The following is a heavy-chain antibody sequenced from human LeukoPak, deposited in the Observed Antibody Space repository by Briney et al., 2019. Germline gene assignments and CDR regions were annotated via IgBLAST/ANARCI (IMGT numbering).Heavy chain of an antibody. Sequence: GGSLRLSCTVSGFTLSSYEMSWIRQAPGKGLEWVSSIDYSGGSSYYADSVKGRFTISRDDSKNTLYLQLNSLRAEDTAVYYCAKGDCSSVSCWDYFDNWGQGTLVTVSS. V-gene: IGHV3-23*01. CDR2: IDYSGGSS. D-gene: IGHD2-2*01. CDR1: GFTLSSYE. J-gene: IGHJ4*02. CDR3: AKGDCSSVSCWDYFDN.